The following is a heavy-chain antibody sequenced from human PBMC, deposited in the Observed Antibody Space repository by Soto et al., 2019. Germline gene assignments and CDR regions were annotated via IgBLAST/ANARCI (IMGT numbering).Heavy chain of an antibody. V-gene: IGHV1-18*01. D-gene: IGHD6-13*01. CDR2: ISAYNGNT. J-gene: IGHJ5*02. CDR1: GYTFTSYD. CDR3: ARDGYSSSWYWFDP. Sequence: ASVKVSCKACGYTFTSYDINWVRQATGQGLEWMGWISAYNGNTNYAQKLQGRVTMTTDTSTSTAYMELRSLRSDDTAVYYCARDGYSSSWYWFDPWGQGTLVTVSS.